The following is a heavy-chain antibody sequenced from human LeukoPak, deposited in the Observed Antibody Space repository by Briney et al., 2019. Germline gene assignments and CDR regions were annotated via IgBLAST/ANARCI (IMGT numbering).Heavy chain of an antibody. D-gene: IGHD3-22*01. CDR2: XXXXXXXT. V-gene: IGHV1-2*02. CDR3: ARDSGLGSSNTRNSYYYDSSGYGY. Sequence: ASVKVSCKASGXXFXGXXXXXVRQXPXQXXXXXXXXXXXXXXTXXAQKFQGRVTMTRDTSISTAYMELSRLRSDDTAVYYCARDSGLGSSNTRNSYYYDSSGYGYWGQGTLVTVSS. CDR1: GXXFXGXX. J-gene: IGHJ4*02.